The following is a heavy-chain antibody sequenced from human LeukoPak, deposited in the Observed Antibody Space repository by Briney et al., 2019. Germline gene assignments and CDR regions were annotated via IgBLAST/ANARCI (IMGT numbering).Heavy chain of an antibody. J-gene: IGHJ4*02. D-gene: IGHD4-17*01. CDR3: ARLLGGDYVFGY. CDR2: INHSGST. CDR1: GGSFSGYY. Sequence: PSETLSLTCAVYGGSFSGYYWSWIRQPPGKGLEWIGEINHSGSTNYNPSLKSRVTISVDTSKNQFSLKLSSVTAADTAVYYCARLLGGDYVFGYWGQGTLVTVSS. V-gene: IGHV4-34*01.